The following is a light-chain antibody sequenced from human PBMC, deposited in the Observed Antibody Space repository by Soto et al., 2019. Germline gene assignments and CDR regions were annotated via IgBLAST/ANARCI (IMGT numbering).Light chain of an antibody. CDR3: LQNYRYPPWT. CDR2: AAS. J-gene: IGKJ1*01. CDR1: QDIRND. Sequence: AVQMTQSPSSLSASVGDRVTITCRASQDIRNDLGWYQQKPGKAPKLLIYAASSLQTGVPSRFSGSGSGTDFTLTISSLQPEDFATYYCLQNYRYPPWTFGQGTKVEIK. V-gene: IGKV1-6*01.